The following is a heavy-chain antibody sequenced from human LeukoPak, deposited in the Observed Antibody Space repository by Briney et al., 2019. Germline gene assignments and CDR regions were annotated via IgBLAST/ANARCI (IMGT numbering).Heavy chain of an antibody. Sequence: PGGSLRLSCAASGFTFRSYAMSWVRQAPGKGLEWVSATCGSDGSTYYADSVKGRFTISRDNSKNTLYLQMNSLRADDTALYYCAKGRGGSCYSGIDYWGQGTLVTVSS. V-gene: IGHV3-23*01. J-gene: IGHJ4*02. D-gene: IGHD2-15*01. CDR2: TCGSDGST. CDR3: AKGRGGSCYSGIDY. CDR1: GFTFRSYA.